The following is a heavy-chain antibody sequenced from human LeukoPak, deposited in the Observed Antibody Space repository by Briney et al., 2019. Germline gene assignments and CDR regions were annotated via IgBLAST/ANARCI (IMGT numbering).Heavy chain of an antibody. J-gene: IGHJ5*02. Sequence: ASVKVSCKASGYTFTGYYMHWVRQAPGQGLEWMGWINPNSGGTNYAQKFQGRVTMTRDTSISTAYMELSRLRSDDTAVYYCARDLTTVTTVRRYNWFDPWGQGTLVTVSS. CDR3: ARDLTTVTTVRRYNWFDP. CDR2: INPNSGGT. D-gene: IGHD4-17*01. CDR1: GYTFTGYY. V-gene: IGHV1-2*02.